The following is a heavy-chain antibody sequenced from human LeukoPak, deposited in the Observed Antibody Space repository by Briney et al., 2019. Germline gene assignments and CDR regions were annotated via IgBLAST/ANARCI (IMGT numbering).Heavy chain of an antibody. V-gene: IGHV4-34*01. D-gene: IGHD3-10*01. CDR2: INHSGST. CDR1: GGSFSGYY. Sequence: TSETLSLTCAVYGGSFSGYYWSWIRQPPGKGLEWIGEINHSGSTNYNPSLKSRVTISVDTSKNQFSLKLSSVTAADTAVYYCARQITMVRGVICWFDPWGQGTLATVSS. J-gene: IGHJ5*02. CDR3: ARQITMVRGVICWFDP.